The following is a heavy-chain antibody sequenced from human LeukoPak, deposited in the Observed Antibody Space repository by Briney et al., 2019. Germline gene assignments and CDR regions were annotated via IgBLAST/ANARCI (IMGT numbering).Heavy chain of an antibody. J-gene: IGHJ6*02. Sequence: PGGSLRLSCEASGFIFSSYVMGWVRQAPGKGLEWVSVIYSGGSTYYADSVKGRFTISRDNSKNTLYLQMNSLRAEDTAVYYCARAIVPPYSNSVGTGYYYYYGMDVWGQGTTVTVSS. CDR3: ARAIVPPYSNSVGTGYYYYYGMDV. D-gene: IGHD6-6*01. CDR2: IYSGGST. CDR1: GFIFSSYV. V-gene: IGHV3-53*01.